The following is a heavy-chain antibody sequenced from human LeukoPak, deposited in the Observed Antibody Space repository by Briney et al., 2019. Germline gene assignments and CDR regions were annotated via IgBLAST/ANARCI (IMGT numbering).Heavy chain of an antibody. CDR2: IRSKAYGGTT. Sequence: QPGGSLRLSCTASGFTFGDYAMSWVRQAPGKGLEWVGFIRSKAYGGTTEYAASVKGRFTISRDDSKSIAYLQMNSLKTEDTAVYYCTRVKKWELPLADYWGQGTLVTVSS. CDR1: GFTFGDYA. CDR3: TRVKKWELPLADY. J-gene: IGHJ4*02. D-gene: IGHD1-26*01. V-gene: IGHV3-49*04.